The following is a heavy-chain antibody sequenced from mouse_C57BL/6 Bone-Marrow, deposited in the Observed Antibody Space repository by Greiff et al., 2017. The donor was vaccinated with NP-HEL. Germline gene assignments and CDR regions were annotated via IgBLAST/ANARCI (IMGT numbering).Heavy chain of an antibody. J-gene: IGHJ2*01. D-gene: IGHD1-1*01. V-gene: IGHV1-4*01. CDR2: INPSSGYT. CDR3: ARTTVVATSGFDD. CDR1: GYTFTSYT. Sequence: QVQLQQSGAELARPGASVKMSCKASGYTFTSYTMHWVKQRPGQGLEWIGYINPSSGYTKYNQKFKDKATLTADKSSSTDYMQLSSLTSEDSAVHYCARTTVVATSGFDDRGQGTTLTVSS.